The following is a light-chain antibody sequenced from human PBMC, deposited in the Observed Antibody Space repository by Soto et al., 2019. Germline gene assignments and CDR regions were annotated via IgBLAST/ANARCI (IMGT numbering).Light chain of an antibody. Sequence: QSVLTQPPSASGTPGQRVTISCSGSRSNIGSNAVSWYQQLPGTAPKLLIYNDNQRPSGVPDRFSASKSGTSASLAISGLQAEDEADYYCEGWDDSLNARGVLGGGTELTVL. CDR1: RSNIGSNA. J-gene: IGLJ3*02. CDR2: NDN. V-gene: IGLV1-44*01. CDR3: EGWDDSLNARGV.